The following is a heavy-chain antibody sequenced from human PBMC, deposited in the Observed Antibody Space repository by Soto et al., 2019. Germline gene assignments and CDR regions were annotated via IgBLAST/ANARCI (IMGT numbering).Heavy chain of an antibody. CDR2: IDYSGST. Sequence: QVQLQESGPGLVKPSQTLSLTCTVSGGSISSGDYYWTWIRQPPGKGLEWIGYIDYSGSTYYNPSLNSRLTISVDTSKNKFSLKLSSVTAADTAVYYCARSGDGGTPYPSFFWFDPWGQGTLVTVSS. CDR1: GGSISSGDYY. D-gene: IGHD2-15*01. V-gene: IGHV4-30-4*01. CDR3: ARSGDGGTPYPSFFWFDP. J-gene: IGHJ5*02.